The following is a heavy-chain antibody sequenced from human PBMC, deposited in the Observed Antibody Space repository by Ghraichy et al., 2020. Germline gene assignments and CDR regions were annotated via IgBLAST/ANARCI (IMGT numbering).Heavy chain of an antibody. Sequence: ASVKVSCKASGYTFTGYYMHWVRQAPGQGLEWMGWIYPNSGGTNYAQKFQGRVTMTRDTSISTAYMELSRLRSDDTAVYYCARDAVWGPGIVVVPAGDWYFDLWGRGTLVTVSS. CDR3: ARDAVWGPGIVVVPAGDWYFDL. V-gene: IGHV1-2*02. CDR1: GYTFTGYY. CDR2: IYPNSGGT. J-gene: IGHJ2*01. D-gene: IGHD2-2*01.